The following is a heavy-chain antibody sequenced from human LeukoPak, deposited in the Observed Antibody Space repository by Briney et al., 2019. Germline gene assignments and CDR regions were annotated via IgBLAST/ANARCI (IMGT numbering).Heavy chain of an antibody. J-gene: IGHJ4*02. CDR2: TYYRSKWYN. V-gene: IGHV6-1*01. CDR3: ARESTAGRRRVFAEFDS. CDR1: GDSVSSNSAS. D-gene: IGHD3-3*01. Sequence: SQTLSLTCALSGDSVSSNSASCDWIRQSPSRCLEWLGSTYYRSKWYNDYALFVRSRITINPDTSTNQFSLQLTSTPPEDTAVYYCARESTAGRRRVFAEFDSWGQGTLVTVSS.